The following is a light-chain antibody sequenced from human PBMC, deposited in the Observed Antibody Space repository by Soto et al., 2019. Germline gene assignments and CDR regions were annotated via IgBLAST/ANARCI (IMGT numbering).Light chain of an antibody. J-gene: IGKJ1*01. V-gene: IGKV3-20*01. CDR2: SAF. CDR3: QYYGSSPWT. Sequence: EMVLTQSPGTLSLSPGERGTLSCRASQSVSSNYLAWYQLKPGQAPSRLIYSAFSSATSIPDRFSGSGSGTDFTLTISRLEPEDFAVYYCQYYGSSPWTFVQGTKVEIK. CDR1: QSVSSNY.